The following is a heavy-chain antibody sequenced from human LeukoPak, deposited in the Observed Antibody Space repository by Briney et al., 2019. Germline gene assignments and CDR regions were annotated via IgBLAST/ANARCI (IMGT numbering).Heavy chain of an antibody. D-gene: IGHD4-17*01. CDR1: GGSFSSYT. CDR3: ARATVTTTHYFDY. J-gene: IGHJ4*02. Sequence: SVKVSCKASGGSFSSYTISWVRQAPGQGLEWTGRIIPILGIANYAQKFQGRVTITADKSTSTAYMELSSLRSEDTAVYYCARATVTTTHYFDYWGQGTLVTASS. V-gene: IGHV1-69*02. CDR2: IIPILGIA.